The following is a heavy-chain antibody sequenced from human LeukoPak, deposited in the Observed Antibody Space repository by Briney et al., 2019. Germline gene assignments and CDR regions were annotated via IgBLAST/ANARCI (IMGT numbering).Heavy chain of an antibody. CDR1: GYTFTSYG. D-gene: IGHD3-22*01. Sequence: ASVTVSCKASGYTFTSYGISWVRQAPGQGLEWMGWVSAYNGNTNYAQKLQGRVTMTTDTSTSTAYMELRSLGSDDTAVYYCARGAHYYDSSGYYYYYYYGMDVWGQGTTVTVSS. CDR3: ARGAHYYDSSGYYYYYYYGMDV. J-gene: IGHJ6*02. CDR2: VSAYNGNT. V-gene: IGHV1-18*01.